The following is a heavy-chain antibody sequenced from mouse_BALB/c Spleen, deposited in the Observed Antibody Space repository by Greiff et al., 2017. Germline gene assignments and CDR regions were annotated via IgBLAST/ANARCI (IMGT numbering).Heavy chain of an antibody. D-gene: IGHD1-1*01. J-gene: IGHJ2*01. Sequence: EVQLQQSGAELVKPGASVKLSCTASGFNIKDTYMHWVKQRPEQGLEWIGRIDPANGNTKYDPKFQGKATITADTSSNTAYLQLSSLTSEDTAVYYCARCYYYGSSYVDYWGQGTTLTVSS. CDR1: GFNIKDTY. CDR2: IDPANGNT. V-gene: IGHV14-3*02. CDR3: ARCYYYGSSYVDY.